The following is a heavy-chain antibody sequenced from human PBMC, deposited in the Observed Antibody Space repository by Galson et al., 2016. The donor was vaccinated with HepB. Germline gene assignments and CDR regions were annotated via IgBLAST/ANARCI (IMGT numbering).Heavy chain of an antibody. V-gene: IGHV4-59*01. Sequence: SETLSLTCSVSAGSFTGYFWTWIRQPPGKGLEWIGYIYHSGSTNYNPSLKSRVTISLDTSKKQFSLKLSSVTAADTAVYYCARSHDSSGFYYYGMDVWGQGTTVTVSS. J-gene: IGHJ6*02. D-gene: IGHD3-22*01. CDR1: AGSFTGYF. CDR2: IYHSGST. CDR3: ARSHDSSGFYYYGMDV.